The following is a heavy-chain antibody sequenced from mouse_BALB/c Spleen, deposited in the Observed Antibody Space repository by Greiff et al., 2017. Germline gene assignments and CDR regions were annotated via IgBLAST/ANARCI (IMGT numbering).Heavy chain of an antibody. V-gene: IGHV5-17*02. CDR3: ARSSANRGAWFAY. Sequence: EVKLMESGGGLVQPGGSRKLSCAASGFTFSSFGMHWVRQAPEKGLEWVAYISSGSSTIYYADTVKGRFTISRDNPKNTLFLQRTSLRSEDTAMFYCARSSANRGAWFAYWGQGTLVTVSA. CDR1: GFTFSSFG. CDR2: ISSGSSTI. J-gene: IGHJ3*01. D-gene: IGHD3-3*01.